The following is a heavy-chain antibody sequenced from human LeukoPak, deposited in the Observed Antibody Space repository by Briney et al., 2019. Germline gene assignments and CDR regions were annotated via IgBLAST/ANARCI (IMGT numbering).Heavy chain of an antibody. CDR1: GYTFTSYD. J-gene: IGHJ6*03. D-gene: IGHD2-8*01. CDR2: MNLNSGNT. CDR3: ARVTLRTRKRHYYYYFMDV. V-gene: IGHV1-8*01. Sequence: ASVKVSCKASGYTFTSYDINCVRQATQQGLEWMGWMNLNSGNTGYAQKFQGRVTMTRNTSISTAYMELSSLRSEDTAVYYCARVTLRTRKRHYYYYFMDVWGKGTTVTVSS.